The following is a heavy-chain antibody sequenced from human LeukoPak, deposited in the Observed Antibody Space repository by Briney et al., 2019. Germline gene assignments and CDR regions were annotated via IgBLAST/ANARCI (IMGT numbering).Heavy chain of an antibody. J-gene: IGHJ4*02. CDR1: GFTFSSYG. V-gene: IGHV3-30*02. D-gene: IGHD1-1*01. CDR2: IRYEGSNK. Sequence: GGSLRLSCAASGFTFSSYGMHWVRQAPGKGLEWVAFIRYEGSNKYYADSVKGRFTISRDNSKNTLYLQMNSLRAEDTAVYYCAKDPGTEYYFDYWGQGTLVTVSS. CDR3: AKDPGTEYYFDY.